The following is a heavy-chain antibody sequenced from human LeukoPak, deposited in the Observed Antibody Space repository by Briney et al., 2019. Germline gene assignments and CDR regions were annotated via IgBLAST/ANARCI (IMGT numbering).Heavy chain of an antibody. J-gene: IGHJ6*03. CDR1: GYTFTSYD. Sequence: ASVKVSCKASGYTFTSYDINWVRQATGQGLEWMGWMNPNSGNTAYAQKFQGRVAITRNTYISTAYMELSSLRSEDTAVYYCARRQQYLVPRYDYYYVIHVLGKRTTVSVCS. D-gene: IGHD2-2*01. V-gene: IGHV1-8*03. CDR2: MNPNSGNT. CDR3: ARRQQYLVPRYDYYYVIHV.